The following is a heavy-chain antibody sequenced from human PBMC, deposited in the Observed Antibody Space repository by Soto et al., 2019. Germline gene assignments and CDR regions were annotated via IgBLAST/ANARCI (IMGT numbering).Heavy chain of an antibody. CDR2: ISSYNGHT. CDR1: GYTFTSYG. V-gene: IGHV1-18*01. D-gene: IGHD2-8*02. J-gene: IGHJ6*03. CDR3: ASTGFLSWLAEYSYYHRDG. Sequence: QVQLVQSGAEVKKPGASVKVSCKASGYTFTSYGISWVRQAPGQGLEWMGWISSYNGHTNYAQKLQGRVTMTTDTSTRTVYMELRSLRSDDTAVYFWASTGFLSWLAEYSYYHRDGWGNRTTVIVSS.